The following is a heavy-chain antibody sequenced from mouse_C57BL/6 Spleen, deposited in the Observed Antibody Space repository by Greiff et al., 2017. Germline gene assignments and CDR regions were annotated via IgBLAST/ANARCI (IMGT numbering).Heavy chain of an antibody. J-gene: IGHJ3*01. CDR1: GYSITSGYY. CDR3: ARHGSSYGWFAY. V-gene: IGHV3-6*01. D-gene: IGHD1-1*01. Sequence: EESGPGLVKPSQSLSLTCSVTGYSITSGYYWNWIRQFPGNKLEWMGYISYDGSNNYNPSLKNRISITRDTSKNQFFLKLNSVTTEDTATYYCARHGSSYGWFAYWGQGTLVTVSA. CDR2: ISYDGSN.